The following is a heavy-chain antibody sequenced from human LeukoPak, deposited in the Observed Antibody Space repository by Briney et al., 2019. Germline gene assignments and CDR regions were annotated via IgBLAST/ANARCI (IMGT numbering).Heavy chain of an antibody. CDR2: ISWNSGSI. V-gene: IGHV3-9*01. CDR3: AKGSAYYYDSSGYYHDY. D-gene: IGHD3-22*01. Sequence: GGSLRLSCAASGFTFYDYAMHWDRQAPGKGLVWGSGISWNSGSIGYADSVKGRSTISRDNAKNSLYMQMNSLRAEDTALYYCAKGSAYYYDSSGYYHDYXXXGTLVTVSS. J-gene: IGHJ4*02. CDR1: GFTFYDYA.